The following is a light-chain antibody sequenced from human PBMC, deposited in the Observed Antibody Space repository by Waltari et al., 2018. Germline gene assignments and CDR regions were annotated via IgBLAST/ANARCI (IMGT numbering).Light chain of an antibody. CDR1: QTVLYSSNYKNY. CDR2: WAA. CDR3: QQYYTTPYT. V-gene: IGKV4-1*01. J-gene: IGKJ2*01. Sequence: DIVMTQSPDSLAVSLGARATINCKSRQTVLYSSNYKNYLAWYQQKPGQPPKLLIYWAATQESGVPARFSVSGSGTDVTLTISSLQAEDVAVYCCQQYYTTPYTFGQGTKLE.